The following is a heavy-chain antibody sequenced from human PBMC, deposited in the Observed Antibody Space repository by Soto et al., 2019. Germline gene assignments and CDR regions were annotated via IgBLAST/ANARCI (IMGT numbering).Heavy chain of an antibody. CDR3: GTGDAFDS. CDR1: GYSFMSYW. D-gene: IGHD7-27*01. CDR2: IYPGDSDT. Sequence: GQSLKISCQGSGYSFMSYWIGWVRQMPGKGLEWMGSIYPGDSDTRYSPSFQGQVSISADKSISTAYLQMDSLKTEDTAVYYCGTGDAFDSWGQGTMVTVSS. J-gene: IGHJ3*02. V-gene: IGHV5-51*01.